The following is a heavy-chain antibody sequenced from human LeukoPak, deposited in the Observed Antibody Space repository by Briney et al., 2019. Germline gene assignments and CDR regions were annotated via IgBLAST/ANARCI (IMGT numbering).Heavy chain of an antibody. CDR2: ISGSGGST. J-gene: IGHJ2*01. CDR3: AKDRTVGASYWYFDL. V-gene: IGHV3-23*01. D-gene: IGHD1-26*01. Sequence: GGSLRLSCVGSGFTFSSYAMSWVRQAPGKGLEWVSVISGSGGSTYYADSVKGRFTISRDSSRNTLFLHMNTLRAEDTAIYYCAKDRTVGASYWYFDLWGRGTLVTVSS. CDR1: GFTFSSYA.